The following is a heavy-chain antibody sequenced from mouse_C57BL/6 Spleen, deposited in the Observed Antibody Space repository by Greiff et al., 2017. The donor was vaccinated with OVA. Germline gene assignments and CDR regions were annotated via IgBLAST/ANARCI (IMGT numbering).Heavy chain of an antibody. V-gene: IGHV5-17*01. CDR3: ARAGYYDYDWYFDV. Sequence: EVKLMESGGGLVKPGGSLKLSCAASGFTFSDYGMHWVRQAPEKGLEWVAYISSGSSTIYYADTVKGRFTISRDNAKNTLFLQMTSLRSEDTAMYYCARAGYYDYDWYFDVWGTGTTVTVSS. D-gene: IGHD2-4*01. CDR1: GFTFSDYG. CDR2: ISSGSSTI. J-gene: IGHJ1*03.